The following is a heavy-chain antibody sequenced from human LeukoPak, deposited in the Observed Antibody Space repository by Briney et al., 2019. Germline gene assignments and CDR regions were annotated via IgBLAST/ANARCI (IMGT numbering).Heavy chain of an antibody. CDR1: GGSFSGYY. D-gene: IGHD2-15*01. J-gene: IGHJ5*02. Sequence: SETLSLTCAVYGGSFSGYYWSWIRQPPGKGLEWIGEINHSGSTNYNPSLKSRVTISVDTSKNQFSPKLSSVTAADTAVYYCARGANCSGGSCYPDTRFDPWGQGTLVTVSS. V-gene: IGHV4-34*01. CDR2: INHSGST. CDR3: ARGANCSGGSCYPDTRFDP.